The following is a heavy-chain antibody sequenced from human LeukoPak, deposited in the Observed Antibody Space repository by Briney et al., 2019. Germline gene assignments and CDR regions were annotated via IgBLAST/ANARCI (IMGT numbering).Heavy chain of an antibody. CDR1: GFTFSNFA. V-gene: IGHV3-21*01. D-gene: IGHD6-13*01. CDR3: ARIGAGSSRDY. J-gene: IGHJ4*02. Sequence: PGGSLRLSCAASGFTFSNFAMTWVRQAPGKGLEWVSPIVGSSSTYYADSLKGRFTISRDNAKNSLYLQMNSLRAEDTAVYYCARIGAGSSRDYWGQGTLVTVSS. CDR2: IVGSSST.